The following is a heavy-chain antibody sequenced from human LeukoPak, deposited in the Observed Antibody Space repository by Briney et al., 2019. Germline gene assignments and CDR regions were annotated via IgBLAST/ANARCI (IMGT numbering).Heavy chain of an antibody. J-gene: IGHJ4*02. Sequence: PSETLSLTCTVSGGSISSSSYYWGWIRQPPGKGLEWIGSIYYSGSTYYNPSLKSRVTISVDTSKNQFSLKLSSVTAADTAVYYCARHSGYSSSLDYWGQGTLVTVSS. D-gene: IGHD6-6*01. CDR1: GGSISSSSYY. CDR2: IYYSGST. V-gene: IGHV4-39*01. CDR3: ARHSGYSSSLDY.